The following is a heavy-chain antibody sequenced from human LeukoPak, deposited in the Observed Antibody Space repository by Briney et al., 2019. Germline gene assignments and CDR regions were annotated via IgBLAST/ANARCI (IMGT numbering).Heavy chain of an antibody. CDR3: ARYGSSGTFDY. V-gene: IGHV4-4*02. J-gene: IGHJ4*02. CDR1: GGSITSVNW. D-gene: IGHD3-10*01. CDR2: IYHGGST. Sequence: PSETLSLTCAVSGGSITSVNWWSWVRQPPGKGLEWIGEIYHGGSTNYNPPLKSRVSISVDTSKNQFSLKLNSVTAADTAVYYCARYGSSGTFDYWGRGTLVTVSS.